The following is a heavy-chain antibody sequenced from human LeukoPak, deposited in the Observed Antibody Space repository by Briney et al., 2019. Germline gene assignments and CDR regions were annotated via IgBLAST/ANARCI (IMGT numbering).Heavy chain of an antibody. Sequence: PGGSLRLSCAASGFTFNGYVMRWVRQAPGKGLEWVSGISARSERTYYADSVKGRFTISRDNSRNTFFLQMNSLRVDDTAVYFCARGPYLEHDSGYFFDYWGQGVLVTVSS. V-gene: IGHV3-23*01. J-gene: IGHJ4*02. D-gene: IGHD5-12*01. CDR2: ISARSERT. CDR3: ARGPYLEHDSGYFFDY. CDR1: GFTFNGYV.